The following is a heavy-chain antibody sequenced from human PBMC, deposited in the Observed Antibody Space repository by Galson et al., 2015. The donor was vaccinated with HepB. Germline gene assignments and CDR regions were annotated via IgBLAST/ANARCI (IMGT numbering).Heavy chain of an antibody. V-gene: IGHV3-21*01. CDR1: GFTFSSYS. Sequence: SLRLSCAASGFTFSSYSMNWVRQAPGKGLEWVSSISSSSSYIYYADSVKGRFTISRDNAKNSLYLQMNSLRAEDTAVYYCARDQSRTGYAQLYYFDYWCQGTLVTVSS. J-gene: IGHJ4*02. CDR3: ARDQSRTGYAQLYYFDY. D-gene: IGHD2-2*01. CDR2: ISSSSSYI.